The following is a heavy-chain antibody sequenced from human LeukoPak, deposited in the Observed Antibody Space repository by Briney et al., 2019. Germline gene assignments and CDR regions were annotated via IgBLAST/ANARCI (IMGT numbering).Heavy chain of an antibody. CDR2: ISYEDGTNK. D-gene: IGHD3-10*01. Sequence: SGGSLRLSCAASGFTYRSHAMHWVRQAPGKGLEWVAVISYEDGTNKYYADSVKGRFTISRDNSKYTVYLEVNSLRVEDTAMYYCSKERPEEYYGSGSYFDYWGQGILVTVSS. CDR3: SKERPEEYYGSGSYFDY. J-gene: IGHJ4*02. CDR1: GFTYRSHA. V-gene: IGHV3-30*04.